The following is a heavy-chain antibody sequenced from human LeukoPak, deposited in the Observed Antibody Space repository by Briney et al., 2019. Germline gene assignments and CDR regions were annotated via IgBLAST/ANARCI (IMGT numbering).Heavy chain of an antibody. V-gene: IGHV1-18*01. CDR2: ISAYNGNT. Sequence: ASVKVSCKASGYTFTSYGISWVRQAPGQGLEWMGWISAYNGNTNYAQKLQGRVTTTTDTSTSTAYMELRSLRSDDTAVYYCARDRYSSSKGRWFDPWGQGTLVTVSS. CDR3: ARDRYSSSKGRWFDP. CDR1: GYTFTSYG. J-gene: IGHJ5*02. D-gene: IGHD6-6*01.